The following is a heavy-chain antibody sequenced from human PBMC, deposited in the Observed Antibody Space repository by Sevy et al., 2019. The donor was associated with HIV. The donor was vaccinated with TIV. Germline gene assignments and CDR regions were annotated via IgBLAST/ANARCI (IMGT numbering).Heavy chain of an antibody. D-gene: IGHD6-13*01. CDR2: IRYDGSDK. CDR3: AKDWAGPGWRYFDY. Sequence: GGSLRLSCTASGFTFSNFGMHWVRQVPGKGLEWVTFIRYDGSDKYYAASVKGRFTISRDDSKNTFYLQMDSLVAEDTAIYYCAKDWAGPGWRYFDYWGQGTLVTVSS. CDR1: GFTFSNFG. J-gene: IGHJ4*02. V-gene: IGHV3-30*02.